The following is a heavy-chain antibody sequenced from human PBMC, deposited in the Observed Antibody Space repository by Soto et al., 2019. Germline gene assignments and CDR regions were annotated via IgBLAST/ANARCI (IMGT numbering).Heavy chain of an antibody. CDR3: ARGSSRGYGMDV. CDR2: ISSSSSYI. V-gene: IGHV3-21*01. D-gene: IGHD3-10*01. Sequence: EVQLVESGGGLVKPGGSLRLSCAASGFTFSSYSMNWVRQAPGKGLEWVSSISSSSSYIYYADSVKGRFTISRDNAKNSLYLQMNSLRAEDTAVYYCARGSSRGYGMDVWGQGTTVTVSS. CDR1: GFTFSSYS. J-gene: IGHJ6*02.